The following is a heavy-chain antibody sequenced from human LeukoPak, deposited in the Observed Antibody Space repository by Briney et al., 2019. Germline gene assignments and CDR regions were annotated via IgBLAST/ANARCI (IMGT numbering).Heavy chain of an antibody. V-gene: IGHV3-21*01. CDR1: GFTFSSYS. CDR2: ISSSSSYI. Sequence: GGSVRLSRAASGFTFSSYSMNWVRQAPGKGLEWVSSISSSSSYIYYADSVKGRFTISRDNAKNSLYLQMNSLRVEDTAVYYCARPYYYDSSGYYYWGQGTLVTVSS. CDR3: ARPYYYDSSGYYY. J-gene: IGHJ4*02. D-gene: IGHD3-22*01.